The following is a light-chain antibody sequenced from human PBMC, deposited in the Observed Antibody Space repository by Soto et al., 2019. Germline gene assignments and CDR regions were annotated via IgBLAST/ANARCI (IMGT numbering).Light chain of an antibody. CDR2: LGS. CDR3: MQALQTAWT. CDR1: QSLLHSNGYNY. V-gene: IGKV2-28*01. Sequence: DIVMTQSPLSLHVTPGEPASISCRSSQSLLHSNGYNYLDWYLQKPGQSPQLLIYLGSNRASRVPERVSGSESGTDFKLKISRVEAEDVGVYYCMQALQTAWTFGQGTKVEIK. J-gene: IGKJ1*01.